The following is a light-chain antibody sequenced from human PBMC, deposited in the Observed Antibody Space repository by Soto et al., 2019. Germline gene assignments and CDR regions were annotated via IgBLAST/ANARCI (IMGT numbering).Light chain of an antibody. CDR3: QQYYSTPFT. V-gene: IGKV4-1*01. Sequence: DIVMTQSPDSLAVSLGERATIYCKSSQSVLHSSNNKDYLAWYQQKPGQSPKLLIYWASTRESGVPDRCSGSGSATEFTLTISSLQAEDVAVYYCQQYYSTPFTFGPGTKVDIK. CDR1: QSVLHSSNNKDY. J-gene: IGKJ3*01. CDR2: WAS.